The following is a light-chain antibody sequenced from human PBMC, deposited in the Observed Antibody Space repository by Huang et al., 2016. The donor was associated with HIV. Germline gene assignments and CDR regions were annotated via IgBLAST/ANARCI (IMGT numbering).Light chain of an antibody. CDR2: AAS. Sequence: IQLTQSPSSLSASVGYRVTITCRASEGISSYLAWYQQKSGKAPKFLIYAASTLQSGVPSRFSGSGSGTDFTLTISSLQPEDFATYYCQQLNDYPWTFGQGTKVEIK. J-gene: IGKJ1*01. CDR3: QQLNDYPWT. V-gene: IGKV1-9*01. CDR1: EGISSY.